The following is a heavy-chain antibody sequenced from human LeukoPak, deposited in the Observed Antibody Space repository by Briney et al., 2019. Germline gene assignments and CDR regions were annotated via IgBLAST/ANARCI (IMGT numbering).Heavy chain of an antibody. CDR2: IRNDGSNE. V-gene: IGHV3-30*02. D-gene: IGHD2-21*02. CDR1: GFSFSVYA. Sequence: GGSLRLSCAASGFSFSVYAMHWVRQAQGKGLEWVAFIRNDGSNENYADSVKGRFTISRDKSKNTLYLQMNSLRAEDTAVYYCAKDRGDLPPYFDYWSQGTLVTVSS. CDR3: AKDRGDLPPYFDY. J-gene: IGHJ4*02.